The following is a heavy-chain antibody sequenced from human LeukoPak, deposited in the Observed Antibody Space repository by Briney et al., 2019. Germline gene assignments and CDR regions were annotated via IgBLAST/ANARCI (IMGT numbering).Heavy chain of an antibody. CDR2: IIPILGVA. V-gene: IGHV1-69*04. CDR3: ARDPRDSSGYYSSGAHSYYYYGMDV. CDR1: GGTFSSYA. J-gene: IGHJ6*02. D-gene: IGHD3-22*01. Sequence: GASVKVSCKASGGTFSSYAISWVRHAPGQGLEWKGRIIPILGVANYAQKFQGRVTITADKSTSTAYMELSRLRSEDTVVYYCARDPRDSSGYYSSGAHSYYYYGMDVWGQGTTVTVSS.